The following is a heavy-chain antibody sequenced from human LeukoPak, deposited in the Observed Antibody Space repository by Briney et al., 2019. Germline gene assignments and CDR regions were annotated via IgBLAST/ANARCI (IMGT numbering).Heavy chain of an antibody. J-gene: IGHJ6*04. CDR3: AGTVTTRLFTVDV. CDR1: GGSFSGYY. V-gene: IGHV4-34*01. Sequence: SETLSLTRAVYGGSFSGYYWSWIRQPPGKGLEWIGEINHSGNTNYNPSLKSRVTISVDTSKNQFSLKLTSVTAADTAVYYCAGTVTTRLFTVDVWGKGTTVTVSS. CDR2: INHSGNT. D-gene: IGHD4-11*01.